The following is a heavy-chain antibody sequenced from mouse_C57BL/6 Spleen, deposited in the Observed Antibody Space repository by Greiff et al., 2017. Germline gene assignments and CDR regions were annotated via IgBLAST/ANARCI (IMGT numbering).Heavy chain of an antibody. J-gene: IGHJ2*01. V-gene: IGHV1-66*01. CDR3: AREGGRGYYFDY. Sequence: QVQLQQSGPELVKPGASVKISCKASGYSFTSYYIHWVKQRPGQGLEWIGWIYPGSGNTKYNEKFKGKATLTADTSSSTAYMQLSSLTSEDSAVYYGAREGGRGYYFDYWGQGTTLTVSS. CDR2: IYPGSGNT. D-gene: IGHD3-3*01. CDR1: GYSFTSYY.